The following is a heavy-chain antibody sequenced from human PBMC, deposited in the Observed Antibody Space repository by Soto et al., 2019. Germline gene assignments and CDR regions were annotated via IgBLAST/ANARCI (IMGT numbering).Heavy chain of an antibody. CDR2: ISRNNGNT. CDR3: AREQLYSSYGFSYGMDV. V-gene: IGHV1-18*01. J-gene: IGHJ6*02. Sequence: GASVKVSCKASGYTFTSYGISWVRQAPGQRLERMGWISRNNGNTNYAQTLQSRVTMTTDTSTSTAYMELRSLRSDDTAVYYCAREQLYSSYGFSYGMDVWGQGTTVTVSS. CDR1: GYTFTSYG. D-gene: IGHD4-4*01.